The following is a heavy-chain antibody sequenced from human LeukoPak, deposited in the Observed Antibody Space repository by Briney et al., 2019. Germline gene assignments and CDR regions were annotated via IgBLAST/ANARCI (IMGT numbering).Heavy chain of an antibody. Sequence: SETLSLTCAVSGGSISSGGYSWSWIRQPPGKGLEWIGYIYHSGSTYYNPSLKSRVTISVDTSKNQFSLKLSSVTAADTAVYYCARRISGWSDLSYYGMDVWGQGTTVTVSS. V-gene: IGHV4-30-2*02. CDR1: GGSISSGGYS. CDR3: ARRISGWSDLSYYGMDV. CDR2: IYHSGST. D-gene: IGHD6-19*01. J-gene: IGHJ6*02.